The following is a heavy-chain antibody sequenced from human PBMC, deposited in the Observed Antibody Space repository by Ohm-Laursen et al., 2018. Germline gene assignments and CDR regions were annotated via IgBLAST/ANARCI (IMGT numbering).Heavy chain of an antibody. CDR1: GYTFTSYG. CDR3: VRDALSGYYTGWFDP. CDR2: ISAYNGNT. Sequence: ASVKVSCKASGYTFTSYGISWVRQAPGQGLEWMGWISAYNGNTNYAQKLQGRVTMTTDTSTSTAYMELRSLRSDDTAVYYCVRDALSGYYTGWFDPWGQGTLVTVSS. J-gene: IGHJ5*02. D-gene: IGHD3-3*01. V-gene: IGHV1-18*01.